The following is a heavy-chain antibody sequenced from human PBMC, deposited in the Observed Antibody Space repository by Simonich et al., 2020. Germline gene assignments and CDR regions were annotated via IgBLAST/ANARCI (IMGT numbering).Heavy chain of an antibody. CDR2: IYYSEST. V-gene: IGHV4-59*08. D-gene: IGHD5-12*01. CDR1: GGSIISYS. CDR3: ARHDRWLQFYFDY. Sequence: QVQLQASGPGLVKPSETLSLTCPVSGGSIISYSWVWHRQPPGKELESIVYIYYSESTHYNPSLKSRVTISVDTSKNQFSLKLSSVTAADTAVYYCARHDRWLQFYFDYWGQGTLVTVSS. J-gene: IGHJ4*02.